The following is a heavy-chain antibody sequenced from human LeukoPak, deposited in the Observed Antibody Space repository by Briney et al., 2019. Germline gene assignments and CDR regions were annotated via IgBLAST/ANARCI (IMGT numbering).Heavy chain of an antibody. V-gene: IGHV1-8*01. CDR3: ARVQYSSSSTVYYYYMDV. D-gene: IGHD6-6*01. CDR2: MNPNSGNT. CDR1: GYTFTSYD. J-gene: IGHJ6*03. Sequence: ASVKVSCKASGYTFTSYDINWVRQATGQGLEWMGWMNPNSGNTGYAQKFQGRVTITTDESTSTAYMELSSLRSEDTAVYYCARVQYSSSSTVYYYYMDVWGKGTTVTVSS.